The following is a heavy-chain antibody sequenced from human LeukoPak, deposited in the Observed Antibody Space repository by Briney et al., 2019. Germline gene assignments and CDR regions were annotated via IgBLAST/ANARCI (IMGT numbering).Heavy chain of an antibody. CDR1: DAAISTHQ. D-gene: IGHD4-17*01. CDR3: ARKWHGGYLNSSDS. V-gene: IGHV4-59*08. CDR2: LFNNGGS. Sequence: PSETLSLTCTVSDAAISTHQWSWFGQPPGKGLEWIGDLFNNGGSSYNVSLKSRVTISLDTSKKQVSLEVRSVTAADTAVYYCARKWHGGYLNSSDSWGQGTLVTVSS. J-gene: IGHJ5*01.